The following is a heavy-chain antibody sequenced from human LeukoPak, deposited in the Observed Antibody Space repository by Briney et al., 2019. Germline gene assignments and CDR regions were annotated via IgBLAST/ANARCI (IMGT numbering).Heavy chain of an antibody. V-gene: IGHV4-34*01. CDR2: INHSGST. Sequence: SSQTLSLTCAVFAGSSSGYYWGWSRQPPRKGLEWIGGINHSGSTNYNPSLKSRVTTSVHTSKNQFSLKLSSVTAADRAVYYCARGKGGSWYFGGHNWFDPWGQGTLVTVSS. CDR3: ARGKGGSWYFGGHNWFDP. CDR1: AGSSSGYY. D-gene: IGHD6-13*01. J-gene: IGHJ5*02.